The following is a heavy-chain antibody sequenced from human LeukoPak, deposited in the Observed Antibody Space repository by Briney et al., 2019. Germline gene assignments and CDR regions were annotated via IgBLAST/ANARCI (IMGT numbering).Heavy chain of an antibody. V-gene: IGHV4-59*12. CDR2: VDYSGST. Sequence: PSETLCLTCSVSGGSISSYYWSWIRQPPGKGLEWIGYVDYSGSTNYNPYLKSRVTISVDTSKNQFSLKLSSVTAADTAVYYCARTTRDWGQGTLVTVSS. D-gene: IGHD1-14*01. CDR3: ARTTRD. CDR1: GGSISSYY. J-gene: IGHJ4*02.